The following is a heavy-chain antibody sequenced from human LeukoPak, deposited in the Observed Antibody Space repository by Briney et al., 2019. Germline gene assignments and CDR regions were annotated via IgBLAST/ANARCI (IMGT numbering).Heavy chain of an antibody. D-gene: IGHD1-20*01. CDR2: IGLASGFT. CDR3: ARDHNWAFDS. V-gene: IGHV3-21*05. CDR1: GFTFSDYS. Sequence: GRSLRLSCAASGFTFSDYSMNWVRQAPGRGLGWLSYIGLASGFTSYADSVKGRFTISSDTARNSLYLHLNSLRAEDTAVYFCARDHNWAFDSWGQGTLVTVSS. J-gene: IGHJ4*02.